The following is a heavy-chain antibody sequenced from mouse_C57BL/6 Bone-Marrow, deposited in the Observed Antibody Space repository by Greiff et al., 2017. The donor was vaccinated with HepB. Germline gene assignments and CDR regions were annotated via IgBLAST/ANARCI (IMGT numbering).Heavy chain of an antibody. J-gene: IGHJ1*03. CDR2: IDPANGNT. V-gene: IGHV14-3*01. D-gene: IGHD1-1*01. CDR1: GFNIKNTY. Sequence: DVKLVESVAELVRPGASVKLSCTASGFNIKNTYMHWVKQRPEQGLEWIGRIDPANGNTKYAPKFQGKATITADTSSNTAYLQLSSLTSEDTAIYYCAREGITTVVVHWYFDVWGTGTTVTVSS. CDR3: AREGITTVVVHWYFDV.